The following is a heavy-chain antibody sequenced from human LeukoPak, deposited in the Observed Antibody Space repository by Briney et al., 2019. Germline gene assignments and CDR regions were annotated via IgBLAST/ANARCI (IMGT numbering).Heavy chain of an antibody. J-gene: IGHJ4*02. V-gene: IGHV1-2*02. Sequence: ASVKVSCKASGYTFTGYYMHWVRQAPGQGLEWMGWINPNSGGTNYAQKFQGRVTMTRDTSISTAYMEPSRLRFDDTAVYYCARVKFGGNSPPRFDYWGQGTLVTVSS. D-gene: IGHD4-23*01. CDR1: GYTFTGYY. CDR2: INPNSGGT. CDR3: ARVKFGGNSPPRFDY.